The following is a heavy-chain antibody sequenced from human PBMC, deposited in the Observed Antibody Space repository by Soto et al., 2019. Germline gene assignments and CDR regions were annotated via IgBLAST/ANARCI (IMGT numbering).Heavy chain of an antibody. CDR2: IIPIFGTT. CDR3: ARDSRDWVPTLRTRYGMDV. J-gene: IGHJ6*01. V-gene: IGHV1-69*01. CDR1: GGTFSRNV. Sequence: QVQLVQSGAEVKKPGSSVKVSCKTSGGTFSRNVISWVRQAPGQGLEWMGGIIPIFGTTNYAQKFQGRVTITADESTCTAYMELSSLTAEDTAIYYCARDSRDWVPTLRTRYGMDVWGQGTTVTVSS. D-gene: IGHD2-2*01.